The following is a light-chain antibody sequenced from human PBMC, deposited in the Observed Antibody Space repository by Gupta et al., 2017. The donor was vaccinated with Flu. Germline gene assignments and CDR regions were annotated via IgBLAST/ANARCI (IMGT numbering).Light chain of an antibody. CDR3: LQANSCPLT. CDR2: AAS. CDR1: QNMNSW. J-gene: IGKJ4*01. V-gene: IGKV1-12*01. Sequence: GDRVSISCRASQNMNSWLAWYQQKPGQAPKLLIYAASTLDSGVPSKFSGTGYGTDFTLTISKLQPEDFATYFCLQANSCPLTFGGGTKVEMK.